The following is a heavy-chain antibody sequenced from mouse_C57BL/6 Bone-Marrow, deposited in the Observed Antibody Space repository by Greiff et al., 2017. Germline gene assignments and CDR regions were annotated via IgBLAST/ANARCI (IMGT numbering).Heavy chain of an antibody. V-gene: IGHV1-64*01. CDR3: ARRQLRPRGDYFDY. CDR1: GYTFTSYW. CDR2: IHPNSGST. Sequence: QVQLKQPGAELVKPGASVKLSCKASGYTFTSYWMHWVKQRPGQGLEWIGMIHPNSGSTNYNEKFKSKATLTVDKSPSTAYMQLSSLTSEDSAVYYCARRQLRPRGDYFDYWGQGTTLTVSS. J-gene: IGHJ2*01. D-gene: IGHD3-2*02.